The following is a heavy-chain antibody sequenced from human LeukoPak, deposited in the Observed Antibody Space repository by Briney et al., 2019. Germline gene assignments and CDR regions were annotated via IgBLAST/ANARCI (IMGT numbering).Heavy chain of an antibody. Sequence: GGSLRLSCAASGFTFSSYWMSWVRQAPGKGLEWVANIRQDGSEKYYVDSVKGRFTISRDNAKNSLYLQMNSLRAEDTAVYYCARIRSGWYVVTFDYWGQGTLVTVSS. CDR1: GFTFSSYW. D-gene: IGHD6-19*01. V-gene: IGHV3-7*01. CDR3: ARIRSGWYVVTFDY. CDR2: IRQDGSEK. J-gene: IGHJ4*02.